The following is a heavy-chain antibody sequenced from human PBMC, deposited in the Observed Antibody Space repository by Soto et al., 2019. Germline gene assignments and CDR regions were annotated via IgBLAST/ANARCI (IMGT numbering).Heavy chain of an antibody. J-gene: IGHJ4*02. D-gene: IGHD6-6*01. CDR1: GFTFNNYA. CDR3: AKRVAYRSSSAYFDC. V-gene: IGHV3-23*01. Sequence: EVHLLESGGGLVQPGGSLRLSCAASGFTFNNYAMTWVRQAPGKGLEWVSSISDSGSDTYYADSVKGRFTVSRDNSKNTLYLQMNRLRVEDTAVYYCAKRVAYRSSSAYFDCWGQGTLVTVSS. CDR2: ISDSGSDT.